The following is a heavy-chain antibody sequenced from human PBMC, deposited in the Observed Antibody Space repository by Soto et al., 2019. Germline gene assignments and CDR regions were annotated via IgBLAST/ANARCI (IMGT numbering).Heavy chain of an antibody. CDR1: GASINNFAYY. J-gene: IGHJ5*01. V-gene: IGHV4-39*01. Sequence: ETLSLTCSVSGASINNFAYYWGWIRQPPGKGLEWIGTVYYNENTYYNPSLKSRVAISVDTAKNQFSLNLRSVTAADTAIYFCARRERYYGSPGWFDPWGQGTLVTVSS. CDR3: ARRERYYGSPGWFDP. CDR2: VYYNENT. D-gene: IGHD3-10*01.